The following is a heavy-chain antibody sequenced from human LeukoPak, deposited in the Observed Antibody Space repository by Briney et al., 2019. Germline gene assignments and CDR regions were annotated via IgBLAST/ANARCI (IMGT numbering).Heavy chain of an antibody. CDR2: IFYSEST. CDR3: ARRGGSPLGAFDI. D-gene: IGHD1-26*01. V-gene: IGHV4-59*01. CDR1: GASITSYY. J-gene: IGHJ3*02. Sequence: SETLSLTCTVSGASITSYYWSWIRQPPGKGLECIGYIFYSESTNYNPSLKSRVTISVDTSKNQFSLKLTSVTAADTAVYYCARRGGSPLGAFDIWGQGTMVTVSS.